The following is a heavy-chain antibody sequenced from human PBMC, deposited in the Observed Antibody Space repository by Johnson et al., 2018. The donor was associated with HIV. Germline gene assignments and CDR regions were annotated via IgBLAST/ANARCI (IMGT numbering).Heavy chain of an antibody. J-gene: IGHJ3*02. CDR2: ISYHGSDT. CDR1: GFDFNTHN. CDR3: ARGLKGAFDI. V-gene: IGHV3-30*04. Sequence: QVQLVESGGDVVQPGRSLRLSCAAFGFDFNTHNIHWVRQAPGKGLEWVTLISYHGSDTDSADSVQGRFTISRDNSRNMVYLEMNSLRTEDTAVYYCARGLKGAFDIWGQGTRVTVSA.